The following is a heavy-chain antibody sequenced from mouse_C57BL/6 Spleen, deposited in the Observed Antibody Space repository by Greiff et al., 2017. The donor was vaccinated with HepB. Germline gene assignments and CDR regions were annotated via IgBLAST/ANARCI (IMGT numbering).Heavy chain of an antibody. CDR3: TSAYYSNDDYYAVDY. V-gene: IGHV14-4*01. CDR2: IDPENGDT. J-gene: IGHJ4*01. D-gene: IGHD2-5*01. Sequence: EVQLQQSGAELVRPGASVKLSCTASGFNIKDDYMPWVKQRPEQGLEWIGWIDPENGDTEYASKFQGKATITADTSSNTAYLQLSSLTSEDTAVYYCTSAYYSNDDYYAVDYWGQGTSVTVSS. CDR1: GFNIKDDY.